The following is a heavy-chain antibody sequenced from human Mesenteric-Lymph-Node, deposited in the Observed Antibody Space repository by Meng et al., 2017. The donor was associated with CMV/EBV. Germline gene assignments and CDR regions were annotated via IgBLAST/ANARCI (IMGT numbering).Heavy chain of an antibody. CDR1: GFTFKKNA. D-gene: IGHD1-1*01. CDR3: VRDHPSGIPGVHDY. CDR2: IAYDGTNK. V-gene: IGHV3-30-3*01. J-gene: IGHJ4*02. Sequence: GESLKISCEASGFTFKKNAMHWVRQPPGKGLEWVAVIAYDGTNKYYADSVKGRFTISRDNSKNTLYLQMNSLRVEDAAVYYCVRDHPSGIPGVHDYWGQGTLVTVSS.